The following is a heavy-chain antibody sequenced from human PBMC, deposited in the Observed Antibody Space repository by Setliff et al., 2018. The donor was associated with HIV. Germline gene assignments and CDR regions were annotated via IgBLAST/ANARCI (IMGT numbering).Heavy chain of an antibody. J-gene: IGHJ4*02. CDR2: IYSSGST. CDR3: ARRDGYSYGFYFDY. Sequence: PSETLSLTCTVSGGSISGHYWSWIRQPPGRGLEWIGYIYSSGSTNLNPPLQSRVTISVDTSKNQFSLKLSSVTAADTAVYYCARRDGYSYGFYFDYWGQGTLVTVSS. V-gene: IGHV4-4*09. CDR1: GGSISGHY. D-gene: IGHD5-18*01.